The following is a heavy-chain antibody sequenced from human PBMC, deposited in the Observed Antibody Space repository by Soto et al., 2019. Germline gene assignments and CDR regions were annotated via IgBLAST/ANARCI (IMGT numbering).Heavy chain of an antibody. CDR3: ARDFIAAAGKMYNWFDP. V-gene: IGHV4-39*02. Sequence: SETLSLTCTVSGGSISSSSYYWGWIRQPPGKGLEWIGSIYYSGSTYYNPSLKSRVTISVDTSKNQFSLKLSSVTAADTAVYYCARDFIAAAGKMYNWFDPWGQGTLITVS. CDR1: GGSISSSSYY. CDR2: IYYSGST. D-gene: IGHD6-13*01. J-gene: IGHJ5*02.